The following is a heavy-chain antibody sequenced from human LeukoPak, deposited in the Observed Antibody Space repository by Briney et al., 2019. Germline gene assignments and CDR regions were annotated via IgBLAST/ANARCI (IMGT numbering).Heavy chain of an antibody. D-gene: IGHD3-16*02. J-gene: IGHJ4*02. Sequence: GESLKISCNGSGYXFTSYWISWVRQMPGKGLEWMGRIDPSDSYTNYSPSFQGHVTISADKSISTAYLQWSSLKASDTAMYYCARSRDSVIPTDYWGQGTLVTVSS. CDR3: ARSRDSVIPTDY. V-gene: IGHV5-10-1*01. CDR1: GYXFTSYW. CDR2: IDPSDSYT.